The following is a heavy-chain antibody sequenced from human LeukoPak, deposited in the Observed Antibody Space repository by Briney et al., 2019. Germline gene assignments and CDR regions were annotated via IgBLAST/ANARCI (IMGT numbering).Heavy chain of an antibody. J-gene: IGHJ6*03. Sequence: PSETLSLTCTVSGGSISSGSYYWSCIRQPAGKGLEWIGRIYTSGSTNYNPSLKSRVTISVDTSKNQFSLKLSSVTAADTAVYYCARTPVYCSSTSCYTELHYYYYYMDVWGKGTTVTVSS. CDR3: ARTPVYCSSTSCYTELHYYYYYMDV. D-gene: IGHD2-2*02. V-gene: IGHV4-61*02. CDR2: IYTSGST. CDR1: GGSISSGSYY.